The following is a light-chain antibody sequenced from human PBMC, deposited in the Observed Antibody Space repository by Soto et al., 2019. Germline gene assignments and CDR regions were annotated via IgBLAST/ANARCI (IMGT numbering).Light chain of an antibody. CDR1: SSDVGSYNL. CDR2: DGS. J-gene: IGLJ2*01. V-gene: IGLV2-23*01. CDR3: CSYAGSTTPVL. Sequence: QSALTQPASVSGSPGQSVTISCTGTSSDVGSYNLVSWYQQHPGKAPKLMIYDGSKRPSGVPNRFSGSKSGNTASLAIAGLQAEDEADYYCCSYAGSTTPVLFGGGTKLTVL.